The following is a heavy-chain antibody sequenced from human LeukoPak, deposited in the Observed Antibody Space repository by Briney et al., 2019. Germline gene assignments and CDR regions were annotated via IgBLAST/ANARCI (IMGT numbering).Heavy chain of an antibody. Sequence: GASVKVSCKASGYTFTSYDINWVRQATGQGLEWMGWMNPNSGNTGYAQKFQGRVTMTRNTSISTAYMELSSLRSEGTAVYYCARGIKYCSSTSCYFAIYCYYGMDVWGQGTTVTVSS. CDR1: GYTFTSYD. J-gene: IGHJ6*02. CDR3: ARGIKYCSSTSCYFAIYCYYGMDV. CDR2: MNPNSGNT. V-gene: IGHV1-8*01. D-gene: IGHD2-2*01.